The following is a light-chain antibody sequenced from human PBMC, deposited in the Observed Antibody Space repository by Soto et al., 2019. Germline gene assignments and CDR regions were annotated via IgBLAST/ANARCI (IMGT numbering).Light chain of an antibody. CDR2: HAS. CDR1: QVVSSSY. CDR3: QQYGTFPFS. J-gene: IGKJ2*01. V-gene: IGKV3-20*01. Sequence: EIVLTQSPGTLSLSPGESATLSCRANQVVSSSYLAWYQQKPGQAPRLLIYHASDRATGVPDRFSGSGSETDFALTITRLEPEDFALFYCQQYGTFPFSFGQGTKLEIK.